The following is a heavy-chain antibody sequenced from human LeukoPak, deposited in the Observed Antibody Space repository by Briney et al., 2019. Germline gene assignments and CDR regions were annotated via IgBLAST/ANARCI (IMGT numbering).Heavy chain of an antibody. CDR1: GFTFSNHA. CDR2: ISDRGTSI. Sequence: GGSLRLSCAASGFTFSNHAMTWVRQAPGKGLEWVSNISDRGTSINYAVSVKGRFSISRDNAKNTLYLQMNSLRDEDTAVYYCVRNDTSGVGLDYWARDPWSPSPQ. V-gene: IGHV3-23*01. D-gene: IGHD3-3*01. CDR3: VRNDTSGVGLDY. J-gene: IGHJ4*02.